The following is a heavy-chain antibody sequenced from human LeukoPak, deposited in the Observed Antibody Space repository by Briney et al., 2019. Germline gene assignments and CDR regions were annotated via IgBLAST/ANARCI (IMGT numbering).Heavy chain of an antibody. CDR2: RNQGGTEK. CDR1: GFTFSTQW. J-gene: IGHJ6*03. CDR3: AREHYFYYIAV. Sequence: GALRLSCAASGFTFSTQWMSWVRQAPGKRLEGGAIRNQGGTEKYYVESVKGRFTIPRDNAETSLYLQRNSLLAEDTAVYYCAREHYFYYIAVWGKGTTVTVSS. V-gene: IGHV3-7*01.